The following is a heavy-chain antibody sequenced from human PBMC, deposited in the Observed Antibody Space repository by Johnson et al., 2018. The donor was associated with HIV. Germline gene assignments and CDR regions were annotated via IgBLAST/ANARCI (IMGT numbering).Heavy chain of an antibody. J-gene: IGHJ3*01. CDR2: INWNGGSA. Sequence: VQLVESGGGVVRPGGSLRLSCAASGFTFDDYGMSWVRQAPGKGLEWVSGINWNGGSAGYADSVKGRFTISRDNAKNSLYLQMNSLRAEDTAVYYCARERIGYSSSGDAFDLWGQETVVTVAS. CDR1: GFTFDDYG. D-gene: IGHD2-2*01. V-gene: IGHV3-20*04. CDR3: ARERIGYSSSGDAFDL.